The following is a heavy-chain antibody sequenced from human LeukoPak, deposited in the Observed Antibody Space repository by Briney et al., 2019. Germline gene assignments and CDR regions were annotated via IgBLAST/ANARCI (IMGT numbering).Heavy chain of an antibody. CDR1: GFTFSDYY. D-gene: IGHD3-22*01. J-gene: IGHJ4*02. CDR3: AKGHMIVVADYFDY. CDR2: ISSSGSTI. Sequence: GGSLRLSCAASGFTFSDYYMSWIRQAPGKGLEWVSYISSSGSTIYYADSVKGRFTISRDNSKNTLYLQMNSLRAEDTAVYYCAKGHMIVVADYFDYWGQGTLVTVSS. V-gene: IGHV3-11*01.